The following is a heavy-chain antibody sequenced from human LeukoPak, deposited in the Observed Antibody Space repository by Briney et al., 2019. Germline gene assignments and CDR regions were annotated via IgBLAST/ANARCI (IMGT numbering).Heavy chain of an antibody. D-gene: IGHD3-10*01. CDR3: AKADRGHGSGSYPFDS. CDR2: ISGSGGST. Sequence: GGSLRLSCAASGFTFSTYGMNWVRQAPGKGLEWVSAISGSGGSTYYADSVKGRFTISRKNSKNTLHLQMNSLRAEDTAVYYCAKADRGHGSGSYPFDSWGQGTLVTVSS. CDR1: GFTFSTYG. J-gene: IGHJ4*02. V-gene: IGHV3-23*01.